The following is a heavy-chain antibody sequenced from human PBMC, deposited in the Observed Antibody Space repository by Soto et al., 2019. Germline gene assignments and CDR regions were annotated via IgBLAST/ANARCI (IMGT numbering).Heavy chain of an antibody. CDR3: AKDPSSGFAMENYFDY. CDR2: ISGSSTST. CDR1: GFTFSSYA. Sequence: EVQLSGSGGGLVQPRGSLRLSCAASGFTFSSYAMSWVRQAPGKGLEWVSAISGSSTSTYYADSVKGRFTISRDNSKNTLYLQMNSLRAEDTAVYYCAKDPSSGFAMENYFDYWGQGTLVTVSS. J-gene: IGHJ4*02. V-gene: IGHV3-23*01. D-gene: IGHD3-10*01.